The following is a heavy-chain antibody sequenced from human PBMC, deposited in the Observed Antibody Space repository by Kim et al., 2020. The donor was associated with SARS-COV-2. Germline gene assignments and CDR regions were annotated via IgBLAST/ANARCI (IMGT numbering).Heavy chain of an antibody. Sequence: SETLSLTCTVSGGSITSYSYYWGWIRQPPGKGLEWIGSIYYSGSAYSNPSLNSRVTISVDTSKNQFSLKLTSVTAAYTAVYYCARNAGGKQWLVLGVRGFDSWGQRTLVTVSS. CDR1: GGSITSYSYY. J-gene: IGHJ5*01. CDR2: IYYSGSA. D-gene: IGHD6-19*01. CDR3: ARNAGGKQWLVLGVRGFDS. V-gene: IGHV4-39*01.